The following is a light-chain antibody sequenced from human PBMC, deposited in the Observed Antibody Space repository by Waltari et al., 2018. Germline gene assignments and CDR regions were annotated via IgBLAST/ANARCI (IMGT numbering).Light chain of an antibody. V-gene: IGKV4-1*01. CDR1: QSVLYSSNNQNY. CDR2: WAS. Sequence: IVMTQSPDSLALSLGDRATITCKSSQSVLYSSNNQNYLAWYQQKPGQPPKLLIYWASTRESGVPDRFSGSGSGTDFTLTISSLQAEDVAVYYCQQDYSTPRTFGQGTKVEIK. CDR3: QQDYSTPRT. J-gene: IGKJ1*01.